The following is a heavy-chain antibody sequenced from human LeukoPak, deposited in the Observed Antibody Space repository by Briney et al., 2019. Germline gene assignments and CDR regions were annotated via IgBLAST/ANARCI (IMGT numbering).Heavy chain of an antibody. CDR2: IYSDAST. V-gene: IGHV3-53*01. D-gene: IGHD3-22*01. Sequence: GGSLRLSCAASGFTVNSNYMSWVRQAPGKGLEWVSVIYSDASTYYSDSVKGRFTISRDNSKNTLYLQMNSLRAEDTAVYYCARVISAVYYDSSGFRAFDIWGQGTMVTVSS. CDR3: ARVISAVYYDSSGFRAFDI. CDR1: GFTVNSNY. J-gene: IGHJ3*02.